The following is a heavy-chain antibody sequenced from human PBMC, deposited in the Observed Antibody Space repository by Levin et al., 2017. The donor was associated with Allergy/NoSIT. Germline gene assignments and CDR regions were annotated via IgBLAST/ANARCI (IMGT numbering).Heavy chain of an antibody. D-gene: IGHD3-22*01. V-gene: IGHV3-66*01. J-gene: IGHJ4*02. Sequence: ASVKVSCAASGFTVSSNYVSWVRQAPGKGLEWVSVIYSGGSTYYADSVKGRFSISRDNSRNTVHLQMHSLRADDTAVYYCARAYDSSGFYFPLDFWGQGTLVIVSS. CDR3: ARAYDSSGFYFPLDF. CDR1: GFTVSSNY. CDR2: IYSGGST.